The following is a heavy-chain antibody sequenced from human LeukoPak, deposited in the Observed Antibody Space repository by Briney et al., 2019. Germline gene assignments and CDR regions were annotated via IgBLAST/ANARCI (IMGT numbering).Heavy chain of an antibody. CDR3: ARDSSGSFDYYYYYMDV. Sequence: ASVKVSCKASGYTFTGQYIHWVRQAPGQGLEWMGWINPNSGGTKYAQKFLGRVNLTRHTSISTAYMELSRLRSDDTAMYYCARDSSGSFDYYYYYMDVWGKGTTVTVSS. CDR1: GYTFTGQY. D-gene: IGHD3-22*01. J-gene: IGHJ6*03. CDR2: INPNSGGT. V-gene: IGHV1-2*02.